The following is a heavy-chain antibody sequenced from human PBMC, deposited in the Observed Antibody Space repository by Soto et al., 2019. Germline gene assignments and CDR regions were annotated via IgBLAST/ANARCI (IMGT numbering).Heavy chain of an antibody. J-gene: IGHJ6*03. V-gene: IGHV3-23*01. CDR3: AKDRRREKDIVLMVYAINPYYMDV. CDR2: ISGSGGST. D-gene: IGHD2-8*01. CDR1: GFTFSSYA. Sequence: GGSLRLSCAASGFTFSSYAMSWVRQAPGKGLEWVSAISGSGGSTYYADSVKGRFTISRDNSKNTLYLQMNSLRAEDTAVYYCAKDRRREKDIVLMVYAINPYYMDVWGKGTTVTVSS.